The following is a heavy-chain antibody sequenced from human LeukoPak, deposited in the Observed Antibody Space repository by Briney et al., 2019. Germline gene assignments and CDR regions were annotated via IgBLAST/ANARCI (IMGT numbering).Heavy chain of an antibody. J-gene: IGHJ6*02. CDR3: AKAPGRAAAGTGYYGMDV. V-gene: IGHV3-23*01. D-gene: IGHD6-13*01. CDR2: ISGSGGST. CDR1: GFTFSSYG. Sequence: GRSLRLSCAASGFTFSSYGMHWVRQAPGKGLEWVSAISGSGGSTYYADSVKGRFTISRDNSKNTLYLQMNCLRAEDTAVYYCAKAPGRAAAGTGYYGMDVWGQGTTVTVSS.